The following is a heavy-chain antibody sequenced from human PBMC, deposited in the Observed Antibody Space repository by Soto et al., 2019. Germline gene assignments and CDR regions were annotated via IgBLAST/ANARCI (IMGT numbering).Heavy chain of an antibody. D-gene: IGHD4-17*01. Sequence: QVQLVESGGGVVQPGRSLRLSCAASGFTFSSYAMHWVRQAQGKGLEWVAVISYDGSNKYYADSVKGRFTISRDNSKNTLYLQMNSLRAEDTAVYYCASGSTPRYYFDYWGQGTLVTVSS. CDR3: ASGSTPRYYFDY. V-gene: IGHV3-30-3*01. J-gene: IGHJ4*02. CDR1: GFTFSSYA. CDR2: ISYDGSNK.